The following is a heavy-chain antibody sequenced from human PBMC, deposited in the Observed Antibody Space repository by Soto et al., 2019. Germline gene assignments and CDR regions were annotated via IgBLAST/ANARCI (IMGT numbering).Heavy chain of an antibody. V-gene: IGHV4-4*02. CDR3: AYRTGGDRHAV. Sequence: QVHLQESGPGLVKPSGTLSLTCAVSGDSIPSPKWWTWLRQPPGKGLEWLGELLHSGTTNYNPSLMSRVTLSVDKPQSQFSLRLSSVTAETTAIYYCAYRTGGDRHAVWGQGTAVTVSS. CDR2: LLHSGTT. J-gene: IGHJ6*02. D-gene: IGHD2-8*02. CDR1: GDSIPSPKW.